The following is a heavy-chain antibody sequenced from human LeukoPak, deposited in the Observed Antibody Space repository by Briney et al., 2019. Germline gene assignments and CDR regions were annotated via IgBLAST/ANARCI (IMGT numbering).Heavy chain of an antibody. J-gene: IGHJ4*02. CDR2: ISYDGSNK. D-gene: IGHD6-6*01. CDR1: GFTFSSYA. Sequence: PGGPLILSCAASGFTFSSYAMHWVRQAPGKGLEWVAVISYDGSNKYYADSVKGRFTISRDNSKNTLYLQMNSLRAEDTAVYYCARDLRYSSSSDHTDYWGQGTLVTVSS. V-gene: IGHV3-30-3*01. CDR3: ARDLRYSSSSDHTDY.